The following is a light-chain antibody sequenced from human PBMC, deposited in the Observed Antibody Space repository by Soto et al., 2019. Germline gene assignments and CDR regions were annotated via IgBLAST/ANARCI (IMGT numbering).Light chain of an antibody. CDR3: QQYHTDWT. Sequence: DIQMTQSPSTLSASVGDRVTITCRASQTIDSWLAWYQQRPGKPPKLLIFAASTLVRGVPSRFSGRGSGTEFTLTISSLQADDYATFYCQQYHTDWTFGQGTKVDIK. CDR1: QTIDSW. V-gene: IGKV1-5*01. CDR2: AAS. J-gene: IGKJ1*01.